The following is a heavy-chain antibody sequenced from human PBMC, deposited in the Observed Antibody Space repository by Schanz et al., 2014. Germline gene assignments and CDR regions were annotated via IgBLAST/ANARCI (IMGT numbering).Heavy chain of an antibody. CDR3: ARGRVLES. J-gene: IGHJ5*02. V-gene: IGHV3-48*04. Sequence: EVQLLESGGGLVQPGGSLRLSCATSGFSFSSYAINWVRQAPGKGLEWVSYIGNGGVTIYYADSVKGRFTISRDNSKNSLYLQMNSLRAEDTAVYYCARGRVLESWGQGTLVTVSS. CDR1: GFSFSSYA. D-gene: IGHD1-1*01. CDR2: IGNGGVTI.